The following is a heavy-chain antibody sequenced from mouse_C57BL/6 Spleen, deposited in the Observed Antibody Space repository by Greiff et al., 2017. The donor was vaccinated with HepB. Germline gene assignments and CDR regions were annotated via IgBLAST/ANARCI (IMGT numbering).Heavy chain of an antibody. CDR3: ARETAQATSMDY. CDR2: INYDGSST. Sequence: DVKLVESEGGLVQPGRSMKLSCTASGFTFSDYYMAWVRQVPEKGLEWVANINYDGSSTYYLDSLKSRFIISRDNAKNILYLQMSSLKSEDTATYYCARETAQATSMDYWGQGTSVTVSS. V-gene: IGHV5-16*01. D-gene: IGHD3-2*02. CDR1: GFTFSDYY. J-gene: IGHJ4*01.